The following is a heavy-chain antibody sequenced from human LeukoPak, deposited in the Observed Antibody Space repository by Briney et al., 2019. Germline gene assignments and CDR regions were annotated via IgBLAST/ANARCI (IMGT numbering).Heavy chain of an antibody. CDR2: ISAYNGNT. J-gene: IGHJ4*02. CDR3: ARSRDGYNWDPYYFDY. V-gene: IGHV1-18*01. Sequence: ASVKVSCKASGYTFTSYGISWVRQAPGQGLEWMGWISAYNGNTDYAQKLQGRVTMTTDTSTSTAYMELRSLRSDDTAVYYCARSRDGYNWDPYYFDYWGQGTLVTVSS. CDR1: GYTFTSYG. D-gene: IGHD5-24*01.